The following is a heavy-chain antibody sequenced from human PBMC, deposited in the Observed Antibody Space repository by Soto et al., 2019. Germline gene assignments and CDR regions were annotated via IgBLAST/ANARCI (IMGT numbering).Heavy chain of an antibody. Sequence: ASVKVSCKASGYTFTSYGISWVRQAPGQGLEWMGWISAYNGNTNYAQKLQGRVTMTTDTSTSTAYMELRSLRSDDTAVYYCARDGRGSSSYYYCGMDVWGQGTTVTVSS. J-gene: IGHJ6*02. CDR1: GYTFTSYG. V-gene: IGHV1-18*04. CDR3: ARDGRGSSSYYYCGMDV. CDR2: ISAYNGNT. D-gene: IGHD2-15*01.